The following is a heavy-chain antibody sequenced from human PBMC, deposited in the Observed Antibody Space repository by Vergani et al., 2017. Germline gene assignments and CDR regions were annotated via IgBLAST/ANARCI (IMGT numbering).Heavy chain of an antibody. CDR3: ARVMYRDEASTGYRLEGMDI. CDR1: GGSFNTYY. Sequence: QVQLEESGPGLVKPSETLSLTCTGSGGSFNTYYWRWIRQSPGKGLEWIGDIYSTGSTNYKPSLNSRVTMSVDTSKNQYSLKLRSVTAAETAVYFCARVMYRDEASTGYRLEGMDIWGQGTTVTISS. J-gene: IGHJ6*02. V-gene: IGHV4-59*13. CDR2: IYSTGST. D-gene: IGHD3-9*01.